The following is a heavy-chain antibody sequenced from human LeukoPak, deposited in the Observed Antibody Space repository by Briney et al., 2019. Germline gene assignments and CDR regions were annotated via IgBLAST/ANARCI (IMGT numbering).Heavy chain of an antibody. V-gene: IGHV4-59*01. CDR3: ARDRYALTFDY. J-gene: IGHJ4*02. Sequence: SETLSLTCTVSGASISSYYWSWIRQPPGKKLEWIGYIYNSGNTNYNPSLKSRVTMSVDTSKNQFSLKLSSVTAADTAVYYCARDRYALTFDYWGQGTLVTVSS. CDR1: GASISSYY. CDR2: IYNSGNT. D-gene: IGHD3-16*01.